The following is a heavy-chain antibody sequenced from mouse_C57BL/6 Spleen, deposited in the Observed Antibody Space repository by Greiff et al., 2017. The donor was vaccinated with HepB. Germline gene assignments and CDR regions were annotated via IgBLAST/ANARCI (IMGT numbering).Heavy chain of an antibody. J-gene: IGHJ2*01. CDR3: ARYNLYDYRYY. V-gene: IGHV7-3*01. CDR1: GFTFTDYY. CDR2: IRNKANGYKT. Sequence: EVKLEESGGGLVQPGGSLSLSCAASGFTFTDYYMSWVRQPPGKALEWLGFIRNKANGYKTEYSASVKGRFTISRDKSQSLLYLHMNALRAEDSATYYCARYNLYDYRYYWGQGTTLTVSS. D-gene: IGHD2-4*01.